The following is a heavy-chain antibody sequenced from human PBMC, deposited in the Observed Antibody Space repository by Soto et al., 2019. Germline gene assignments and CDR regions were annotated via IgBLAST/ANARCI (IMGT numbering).Heavy chain of an antibody. CDR3: ARDHFWSGSRYFDY. CDR1: GYTFTSYG. Sequence: GASVKVSCKASGYTFTSYGISWVRQAPGLGLEWMGWISAYNGNTNYAQKLQGRVTMTTDTSTSTAYMELRSLRSDDTAVYYCARDHFWSGSRYFDYWGQGTLVTVSS. D-gene: IGHD3-3*02. J-gene: IGHJ4*02. V-gene: IGHV1-18*01. CDR2: ISAYNGNT.